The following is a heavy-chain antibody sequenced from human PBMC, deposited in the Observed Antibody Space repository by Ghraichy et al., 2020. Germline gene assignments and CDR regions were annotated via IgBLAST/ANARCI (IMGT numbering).Heavy chain of an antibody. D-gene: IGHD3-16*01. Sequence: GGSLRLSCAAPGFTFSNVWMTWVRQAPGKGLEWVGRIKRKTDGGTTDYAAPVKGRFIISRDDSENTLYLQMNSLKTEDTAIYYCTSTLGYWGQGTLVTVSS. V-gene: IGHV3-15*01. CDR3: TSTLGY. CDR2: IKRKTDGGTT. CDR1: GFTFSNVW. J-gene: IGHJ4*02.